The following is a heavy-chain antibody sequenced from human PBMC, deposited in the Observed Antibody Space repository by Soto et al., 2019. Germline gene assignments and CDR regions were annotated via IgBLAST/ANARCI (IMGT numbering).Heavy chain of an antibody. J-gene: IGHJ4*02. Sequence: EVQLVESGGRLVQPGRSLRLSCVGTGLNFDDFTMHWVRQAPGKGLEWVSGITWNSRVLAYADSVKGRFTISRDNARNSLYLQMDSLRDEDTALYYCAKGRYDFWSPYYFDSWGQGTLVTVSS. D-gene: IGHD3-3*01. V-gene: IGHV3-9*01. CDR2: ITWNSRVL. CDR1: GLNFDDFT. CDR3: AKGRYDFWSPYYFDS.